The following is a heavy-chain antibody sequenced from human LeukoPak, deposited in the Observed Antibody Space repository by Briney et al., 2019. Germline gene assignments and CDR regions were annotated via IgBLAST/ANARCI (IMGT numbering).Heavy chain of an antibody. CDR2: IYYSGST. D-gene: IGHD1-14*01. CDR3: VRHHVGWFDP. J-gene: IGHJ5*02. CDR1: GGSISSYY. Sequence: SETLSLTCTVSGGSISSYYWSWIRQPPGKGLEWIGYIYYSGSTNYNPSLKSRVTISVDTSKNQFSLKLSSVTAADTAVYYCVRHHVGWFDPWGQGTPVTVSS. V-gene: IGHV4-59*01.